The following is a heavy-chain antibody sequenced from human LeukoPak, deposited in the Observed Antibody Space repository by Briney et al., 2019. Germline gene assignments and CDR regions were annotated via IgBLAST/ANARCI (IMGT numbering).Heavy chain of an antibody. V-gene: IGHV3-7*01. Sequence: PGGSLRLSCAASGFSFSRYWMSWVRQAPGKGLEWVANIKQDGSEKYHVGSVKGRFTISRDNAKNSLYLQMNSLRAEDTAVYYCAELGITMIGGVWGKGTTVTISS. CDR2: IKQDGSEK. D-gene: IGHD3-10*02. CDR3: AELGITMIGGV. CDR1: GFSFSRYW. J-gene: IGHJ6*04.